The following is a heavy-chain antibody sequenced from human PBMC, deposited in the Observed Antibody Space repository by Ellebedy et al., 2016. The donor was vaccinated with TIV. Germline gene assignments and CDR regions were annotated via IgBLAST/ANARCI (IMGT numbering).Heavy chain of an antibody. D-gene: IGHD4-23*01. J-gene: IGHJ6*02. CDR2: TYYRSKWYN. CDR1: GDSVSMKIGG. Sequence: SQTLSLTCAISGDSVSMKIGGWNWIRQSPSRGLEWLGRTYYRSKWYNDYAVSVKSRITINPDTSKNQFSLQLNSVTPEDTAVYYCARDRNGGNPWYYYYGMDVWGQGTTVTVSS. V-gene: IGHV6-1*01. CDR3: ARDRNGGNPWYYYYGMDV.